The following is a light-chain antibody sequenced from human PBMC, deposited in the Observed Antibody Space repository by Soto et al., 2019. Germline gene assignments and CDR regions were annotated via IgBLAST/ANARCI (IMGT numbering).Light chain of an antibody. CDR3: QQYGNSWT. J-gene: IGKJ1*01. CDR2: DAS. CDR1: QRISNSY. V-gene: IGKV3-20*01. Sequence: APGARRISQRISNSYLAWYQQKPGQAPRLLLYDASSRATGIPDRFSGSGSGTDITVTILRLEAEEFAVYYCQQYGNSWTLGQGTKVDI.